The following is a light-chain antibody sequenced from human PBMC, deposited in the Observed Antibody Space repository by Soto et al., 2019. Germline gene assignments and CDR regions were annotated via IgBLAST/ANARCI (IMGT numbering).Light chain of an antibody. CDR3: QQYNNWPET. Sequence: EIVLTQSPGTLSVSPGERATLSCRASQSVSSKLAWYQQKPGQAPRLLFYGASTGATGIPARFSGSGSETELTLSISSLQSEDFAVYYCQQYNNWPETFGQGTKV. J-gene: IGKJ1*01. CDR2: GAS. V-gene: IGKV3-15*01. CDR1: QSVSSK.